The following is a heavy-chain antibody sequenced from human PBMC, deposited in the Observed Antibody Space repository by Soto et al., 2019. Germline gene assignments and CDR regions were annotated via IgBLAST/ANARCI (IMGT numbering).Heavy chain of an antibody. J-gene: IGHJ3*02. CDR3: ASCFRDSSGYWGHNDAFDI. CDR2: ISYDGSNK. V-gene: IGHV3-30-3*01. D-gene: IGHD3-22*01. CDR1: GFTFSSYA. Sequence: QVQLVESGGGVVQPGRSLRLSCAASGFTFSSYAMHWVRQAPGKGLEWVAVISYDGSNKYYADSVKGRFTISRDNSKNTLYLQMNSLRAEDTAVYYCASCFRDSSGYWGHNDAFDIWGQGTMVTVSS.